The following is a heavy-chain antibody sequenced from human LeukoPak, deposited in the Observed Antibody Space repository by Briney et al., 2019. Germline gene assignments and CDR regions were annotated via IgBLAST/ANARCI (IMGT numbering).Heavy chain of an antibody. D-gene: IGHD3-3*01. CDR1: GYTFTSYG. CDR3: ARVQHPFGVASNWFDP. J-gene: IGHJ5*02. V-gene: IGHV1-18*01. Sequence: GASVKVSCKASGYTFTSYGISWVRQAPGQGLEWMGWFNPENGNTNYAQKVQGRVTMTADTSTSTAYMELRSLRSDDTAVYYCARVQHPFGVASNWFDPWGQGTLVTVSS. CDR2: FNPENGNT.